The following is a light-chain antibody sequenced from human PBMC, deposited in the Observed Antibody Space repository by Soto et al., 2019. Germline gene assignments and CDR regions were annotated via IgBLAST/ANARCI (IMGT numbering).Light chain of an antibody. CDR3: QQYNSYSYT. J-gene: IGKJ2*01. CDR2: EAS. Sequence: DIQMTQSPSTLSASVGDTVTITCRASQSINNWLAWYQQKPGKAPKLLIYEASNLQSGVPSRFSGSGSGTEFILTISSLQPDDFATYYCQQYNSYSYTFGQGTKVDIK. V-gene: IGKV1-5*03. CDR1: QSINNW.